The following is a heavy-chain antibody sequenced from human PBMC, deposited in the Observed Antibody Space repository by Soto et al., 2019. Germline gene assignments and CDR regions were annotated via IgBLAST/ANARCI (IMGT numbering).Heavy chain of an antibody. D-gene: IGHD3-9*01. J-gene: IGHJ6*02. CDR2: IYYSGST. Sequence: SETLSLTCTVSGGSISSYYWSWIRQPPGKGLEWIGYIYYSGSTSYNPSLKSRVTISVDTSKNQFSLKLSSVTAADTAVYYCARGADYDILTGDQFYGMDVWGQGTTVTVSS. CDR1: GGSISSYY. V-gene: IGHV4-59*01. CDR3: ARGADYDILTGDQFYGMDV.